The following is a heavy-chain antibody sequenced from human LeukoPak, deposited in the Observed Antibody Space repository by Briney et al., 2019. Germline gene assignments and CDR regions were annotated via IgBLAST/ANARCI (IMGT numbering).Heavy chain of an antibody. CDR2: INPRGTST. J-gene: IGHJ4*02. D-gene: IGHD5-24*01. V-gene: IGHV1-46*01. CDR3: ARVGHRDEDHFDY. CDR1: GYSFTSHY. Sequence: ASVKVSCKASGYSFTSHYMHWVRQAPGQGLEWMGLINPRGTSTIYAEKFQGRIIMTRDMSTTTDYMELSSLKSDDTAVYYCARVGHRDEDHFDYWGQGTLVTVSS.